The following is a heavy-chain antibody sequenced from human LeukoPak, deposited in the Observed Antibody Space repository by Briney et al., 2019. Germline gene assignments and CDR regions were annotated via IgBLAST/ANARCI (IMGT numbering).Heavy chain of an antibody. Sequence: SETLSLTCTVSGGSISSYYWSWIRQPPGKGLEWIGYIYYSGSTNYNPSLRSRVTISVDTSKNQFSLKLSSVAAADTAVYYCARVRGYDILTGYFDYWGQGTLVAVSS. D-gene: IGHD3-9*01. CDR1: GGSISSYY. CDR2: IYYSGST. V-gene: IGHV4-59*01. J-gene: IGHJ4*02. CDR3: ARVRGYDILTGYFDY.